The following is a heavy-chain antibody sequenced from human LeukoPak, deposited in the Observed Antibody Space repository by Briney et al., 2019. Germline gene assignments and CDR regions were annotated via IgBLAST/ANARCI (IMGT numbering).Heavy chain of an antibody. CDR2: IWYDGSNK. J-gene: IGHJ4*02. V-gene: IGHV3-33*08. D-gene: IGHD6-13*01. CDR3: ARTSIYLAAAGPFDY. CDR1: GFTFSNYA. Sequence: PGGSLRLSCAASGFTFSNYAMHWVRQAPGKGLGWVAVIWYDGSNKYYADSVKGRFTISRDNSKNTLYLQMNSLRAEDTAVYYCARTSIYLAAAGPFDYWGQGTLVTVSS.